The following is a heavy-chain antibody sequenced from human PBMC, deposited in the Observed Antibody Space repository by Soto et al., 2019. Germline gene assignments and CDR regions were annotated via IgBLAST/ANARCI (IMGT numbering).Heavy chain of an antibody. D-gene: IGHD3-22*01. J-gene: IGHJ4*02. V-gene: IGHV3-15*07. CDR3: TTVLYYDSSGYYGYDFDY. CDR2: IKSKTDGGTT. CDR1: GFTFSNAW. Sequence: EVQLVESGGGLVQPGGSLRLSCAASGFTFSNAWMNWVRQAPGKGLEWVGRIKSKTDGGTTDYAAPVKGRFTISRDDSKNTLYLQMNRLKTEDTAVYYCTTVLYYDSSGYYGYDFDYWGQGTLVTVSS.